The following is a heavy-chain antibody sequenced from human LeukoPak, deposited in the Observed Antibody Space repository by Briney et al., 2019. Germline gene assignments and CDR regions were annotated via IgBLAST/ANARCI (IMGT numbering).Heavy chain of an antibody. V-gene: IGHV4-4*07. Sequence: SETLSLTCTVSGGSISSSYWSWIRQPAGKGLEWIGRMYSSGSTNYNPSLKSRVTMSVDMSKNQFSLRLISVTAADTAVYYCARDADPGIAARLLFDYWGQGILVTVYS. J-gene: IGHJ4*02. D-gene: IGHD6-6*01. CDR3: ARDADPGIAARLLFDY. CDR2: MYSSGST. CDR1: GGSISSSY.